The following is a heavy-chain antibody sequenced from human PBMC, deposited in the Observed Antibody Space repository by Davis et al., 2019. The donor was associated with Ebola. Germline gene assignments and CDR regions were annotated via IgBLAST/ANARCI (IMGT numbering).Heavy chain of an antibody. CDR3: ARRRGYSYGSYYFDY. Sequence: GESLKISCAVSGFTFSTYAMSWVRQAPGKGLEWVANIKQDGSEKYYVDSVKGRFTISRDNAKNSLYLQMNSLRDEDTAVYYCARRRGYSYGSYYFDYWGQGTLVTVSS. V-gene: IGHV3-7*01. D-gene: IGHD5-18*01. CDR1: GFTFSTYA. J-gene: IGHJ4*02. CDR2: IKQDGSEK.